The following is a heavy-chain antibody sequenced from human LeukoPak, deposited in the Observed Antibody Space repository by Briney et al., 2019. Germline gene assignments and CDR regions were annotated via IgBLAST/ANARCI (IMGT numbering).Heavy chain of an antibody. CDR2: IWYDGSNK. CDR3: TRAPYSSGWYTVDF. CDR1: GFTFSNYA. J-gene: IGHJ4*02. V-gene: IGHV3-33*01. Sequence: GGSLRLSCAASGFTFSNYAMYWVRQAPGKGLEWVTAIWYDGSNKYYADSVKGRFTISRDSSKNTLYLQMNSLRAEDTAVYYCTRAPYSSGWYTVDFWGQGTLVTVSS. D-gene: IGHD6-19*01.